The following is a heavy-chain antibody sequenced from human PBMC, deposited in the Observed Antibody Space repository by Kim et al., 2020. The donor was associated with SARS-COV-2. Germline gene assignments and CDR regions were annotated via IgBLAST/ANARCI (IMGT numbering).Heavy chain of an antibody. D-gene: IGHD6-19*01. V-gene: IGHV3-11*05. CDR3: ARVLTSGWSYFDY. Sequence: SAHSVKARLPIPRATARAALCLQMNSLRAEDTAVYYCARVLTSGWSYFDYWGQGTLVTVSS. J-gene: IGHJ4*02.